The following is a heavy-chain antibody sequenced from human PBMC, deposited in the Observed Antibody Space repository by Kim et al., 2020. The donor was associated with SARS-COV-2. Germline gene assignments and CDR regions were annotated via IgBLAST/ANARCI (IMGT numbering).Heavy chain of an antibody. CDR1: GYTFTGYY. J-gene: IGHJ5*02. CDR3: ARVSRGYCSSTSCYPHNWFDP. CDR2: INPNSGGT. D-gene: IGHD2-2*01. V-gene: IGHV1-2*02. Sequence: ASVKVSCKASGYTFTGYYMHWVRQAPGQGLEWMGWINPNSGGTNYAQKFQGRVTMTRDTSISTAYMELSRLRSDDTAVYYCARVSRGYCSSTSCYPHNWFDPWGQGTLVTVPS.